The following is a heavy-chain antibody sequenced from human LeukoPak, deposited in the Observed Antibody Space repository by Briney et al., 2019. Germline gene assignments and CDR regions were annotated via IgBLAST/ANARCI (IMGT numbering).Heavy chain of an antibody. CDR3: ARCSGGTCYSGAHSFYGMDV. J-gene: IGHJ6*02. Sequence: GGSLRLSCAASGFTFSDYSMNWVRQAPGKGLEWVSSISSSSDSIYYADSVKGRFTISRDNAKNSLYLQVNSLRAEDTAVYYCARCSGGTCYSGAHSFYGMDVWGQGTTVSVYS. CDR2: ISSSSDSI. CDR1: GFTFSDYS. V-gene: IGHV3-21*01. D-gene: IGHD2-15*01.